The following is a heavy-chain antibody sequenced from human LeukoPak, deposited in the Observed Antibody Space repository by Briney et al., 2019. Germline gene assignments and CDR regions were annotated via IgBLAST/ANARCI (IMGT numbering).Heavy chain of an antibody. V-gene: IGHV3-7*03. D-gene: IGHD3-10*01. Sequence: GGSLRLSCAASGFTFSSYWMSWVRQAPGKGLEWVANIKQEGSEKYYVDSVKGRFTTSRDNAKTSLYLQMDSLRAEDTAVYYCARVISMVRGVIDIWGQGTMVTVSS. CDR1: GFTFSSYW. CDR2: IKQEGSEK. CDR3: ARVISMVRGVIDI. J-gene: IGHJ3*02.